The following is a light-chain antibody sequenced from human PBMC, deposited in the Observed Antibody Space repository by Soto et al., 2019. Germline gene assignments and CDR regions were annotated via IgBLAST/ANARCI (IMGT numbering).Light chain of an antibody. CDR3: SSYAGSRGI. CDR2: EVN. CDR1: SSDVGAYNY. J-gene: IGLJ2*01. V-gene: IGLV2-8*01. Sequence: QSALTQPPSASGSPGQSVTISCTGTSSDVGAYNYVSWYQQHPGKGPKLMIYEVNKRPSGVPDRFSGSKSGNTASLTVSGLQAEDEADYYCSSYAGSRGIFGGGTKLTVL.